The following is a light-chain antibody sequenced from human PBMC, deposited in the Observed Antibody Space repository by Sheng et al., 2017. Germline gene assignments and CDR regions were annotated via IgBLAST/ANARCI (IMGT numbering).Light chain of an antibody. CDR1: SSDVGGYNY. Sequence: QSALTQPPSASGSPGQSVTISCTGTSSDVGGYNYVSWYQQHPGKAPKLMIFEVSQRPSGVPDRFSGSKSGNTASLTVSGLHAGDEADYYCSSYAGGNTYVFGTGTKVTVL. CDR2: EVS. CDR3: SSYAGGNTYV. V-gene: IGLV2-8*01. J-gene: IGLJ1*01.